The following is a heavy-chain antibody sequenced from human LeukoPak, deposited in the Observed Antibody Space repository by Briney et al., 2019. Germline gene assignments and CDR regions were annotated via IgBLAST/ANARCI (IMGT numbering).Heavy chain of an antibody. V-gene: IGHV4-4*02. D-gene: IGHD6-13*01. J-gene: IGHJ4*02. CDR1: GGSLSTNNW. CDR3: ARDRLSSWYGRLVPASFDY. Sequence: SGTLSLTCTVSGGSLSTNNWWNWVRQSPGKGLEWIGNIYHDGRKDYNPSLRSSRLSISVDKSKNQFSLKLSSVTAADTAVFYCARDRLSSWYGRLVPASFDYWGQGTLVTVSS. CDR2: IYHDGRK.